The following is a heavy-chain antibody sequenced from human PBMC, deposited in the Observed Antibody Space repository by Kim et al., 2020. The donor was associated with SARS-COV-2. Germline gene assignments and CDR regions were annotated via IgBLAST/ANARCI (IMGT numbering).Heavy chain of an antibody. CDR3: ARGGTDPYYYYYYGMDV. Sequence: SETLSLTCTVSGGSISSYYWSWIRQPPGKGLEWIGYIYYSGSTNYNPSLKSRVTISVDTSKNQFSLKLSSVTAADTAVYYCARGGTDPYYYYYYGMDVWGQGTTVTVSS. D-gene: IGHD3-16*01. CDR1: GGSISSYY. J-gene: IGHJ6*02. V-gene: IGHV4-59*13. CDR2: IYYSGST.